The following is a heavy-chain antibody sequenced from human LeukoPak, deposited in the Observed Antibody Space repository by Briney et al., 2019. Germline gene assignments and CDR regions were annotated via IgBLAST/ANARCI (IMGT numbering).Heavy chain of an antibody. CDR2: ISGSGGST. V-gene: IGHV3-23*01. CDR1: GFTFSSYA. J-gene: IGHJ4*02. D-gene: IGHD3-10*01. Sequence: GGSLRLSCAASGFTFSSYAMSWVRQAPGKGLELVSAISGSGGSTYYADSVKGRFTISRDNSKNTLYLQMNSLRAEDTAVYYCAKVRGSGSYYRRGYFDYWGQGTLVTVSS. CDR3: AKVRGSGSYYRRGYFDY.